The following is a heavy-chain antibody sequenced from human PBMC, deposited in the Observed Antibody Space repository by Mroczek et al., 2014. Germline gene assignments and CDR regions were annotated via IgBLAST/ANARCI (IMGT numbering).Heavy chain of an antibody. CDR1: GGSISSGSYY. CDR2: IYTSGST. Sequence: VQLVETGPGLVKPSQTLSLTCTVSGGSISSGSYYWSWIRQPAGKGLEWIGRIYTSGSTNYNPSLKSRVTMSVDTSKNQFSLKLSSVTAADTAVYYCARGPRYCSSTSCYFPYYFDYWGQGTLVTVSS. V-gene: IGHV4-61*02. D-gene: IGHD2-2*01. CDR3: ARGPRYCSSTSCYFPYYFDY. J-gene: IGHJ4*02.